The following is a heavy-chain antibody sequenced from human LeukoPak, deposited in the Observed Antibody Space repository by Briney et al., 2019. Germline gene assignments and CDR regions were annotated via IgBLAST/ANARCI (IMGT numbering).Heavy chain of an antibody. Sequence: GGSLRLSCAAAGFTFSSYSMNWVRQAPGKGLEWVSYISSSSSYIYYADAVKGRFTNSKDNAKNSLYLQMNSLRAEDTAVYYCARIFHYYDSSGYYTPYYYYYMDVWGKGTTVTVSS. J-gene: IGHJ6*03. D-gene: IGHD3-22*01. CDR2: ISSSSSYI. V-gene: IGHV3-21*01. CDR3: ARIFHYYDSSGYYTPYYYYYMDV. CDR1: GFTFSSYS.